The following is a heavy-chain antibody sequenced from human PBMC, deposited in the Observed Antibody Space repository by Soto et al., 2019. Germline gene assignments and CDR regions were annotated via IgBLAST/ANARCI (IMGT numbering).Heavy chain of an antibody. Sequence: ESGGGVVQPGRSLRLSCAASGFTFSSYAMHWVRQAPGKGLEWVAVISYDGSNKYYADSVKGRFTISRDNSKNTLYLQMNSLRAEDTAVYYCARDIAPWGVNRYYYYGMDVWGQGTTVTVSS. CDR1: GFTFSSYA. V-gene: IGHV3-30-3*01. CDR3: ARDIAPWGVNRYYYYGMDV. J-gene: IGHJ6*02. CDR2: ISYDGSNK. D-gene: IGHD3-10*01.